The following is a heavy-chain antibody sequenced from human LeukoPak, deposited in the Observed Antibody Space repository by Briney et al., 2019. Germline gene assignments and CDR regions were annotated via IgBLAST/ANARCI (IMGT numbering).Heavy chain of an antibody. CDR3: TRDPLRYLRVGHYDY. J-gene: IGHJ4*02. D-gene: IGHD3-9*01. V-gene: IGHV3-21*01. CDR1: GFTFSTSA. CDR2: IDYDSSHI. Sequence: PGGSLRLSCAASGFTFSTSAMNWVRQVPGKGLEWVSSIDYDSSHICYAASVRGRFTISRDNARDSVYLQMDSLRVEDTAVYYCTRDPLRYLRVGHYDYWGQGTLVAVSS.